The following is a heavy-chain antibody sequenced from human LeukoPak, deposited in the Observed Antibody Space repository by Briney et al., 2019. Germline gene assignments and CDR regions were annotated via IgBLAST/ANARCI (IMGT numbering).Heavy chain of an antibody. V-gene: IGHV1-2*02. Sequence: ASVKVSCKASGYTFTGYYMHWVRQAPGQGLEWMGWINPNSGGTNYAQKFQGRVTMTRDTSISTAYMELSRLRSDDTAVYYCARDYRPTPVWSVGSEDWFDPWGQGTLVTVSS. CDR1: GYTFTGYY. J-gene: IGHJ5*02. D-gene: IGHD1-14*01. CDR3: ARDYRPTPVWSVGSEDWFDP. CDR2: INPNSGGT.